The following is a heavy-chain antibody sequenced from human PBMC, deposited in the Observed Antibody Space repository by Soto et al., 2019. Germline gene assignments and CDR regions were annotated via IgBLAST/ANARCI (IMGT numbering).Heavy chain of an antibody. CDR1: GFTFSSYG. Sequence: QVQLVESGGGVVQPGRSLRLSCAASGFTFSSYGMHWVRQAPGKGLEWVAVIWYDGSNKYYADSVKGRFTISRDNSKNTLDLQMNSLRAEDTAVYYCARDRGVFGRNLNWFDPWGQGTLVTVSS. CDR2: IWYDGSNK. CDR3: ARDRGVFGRNLNWFDP. J-gene: IGHJ5*02. V-gene: IGHV3-33*01. D-gene: IGHD1-26*01.